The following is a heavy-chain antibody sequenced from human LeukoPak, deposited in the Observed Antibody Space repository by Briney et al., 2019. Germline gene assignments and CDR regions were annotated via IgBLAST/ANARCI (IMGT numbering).Heavy chain of an antibody. CDR3: ARVDSSSLR. D-gene: IGHD6-6*01. J-gene: IGHJ4*02. V-gene: IGHV4-34*01. CDR1: GGSFSGYY. Sequence: PSETLSLTCAVYGGSFSGYYWSWIRQPPGKGLEWIGEINHGGSTNCNPSLKSRVTISVDTSKNQFSLKLSSVTAADTAVYYCARVDSSSLRWGQGTLVTVSS. CDR2: INHGGST.